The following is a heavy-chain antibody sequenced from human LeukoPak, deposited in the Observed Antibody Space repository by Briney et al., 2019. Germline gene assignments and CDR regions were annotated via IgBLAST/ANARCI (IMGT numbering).Heavy chain of an antibody. V-gene: IGHV1-69*13. J-gene: IGHJ3*02. D-gene: IGHD5-24*01. CDR2: IIPIFGTA. Sequence: GASVKVSCKASGGTFSSYAISWVRQAPGQGLEWMGGIIPIFGTANYAQKFQGRVTITADESTSTAYMELSSLRSEDTAVYYCARDRVEMATTDAFDIWGQGTMVTVSS. CDR3: ARDRVEMATTDAFDI. CDR1: GGTFSSYA.